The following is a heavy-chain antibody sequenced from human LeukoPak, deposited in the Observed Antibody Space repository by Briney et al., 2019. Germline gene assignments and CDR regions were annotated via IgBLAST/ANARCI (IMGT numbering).Heavy chain of an antibody. CDR3: ARGLCGGDCYDY. J-gene: IGHJ4*02. CDR2: ISRSSSYI. CDR1: GFTFSSYS. V-gene: IGHV3-21*01. Sequence: GGSLRLSCAASGFTFSSYSMNWVRQAPGKGLEWVSSISRSSSYIYYADSVKGRFTISRDNAKNSLYLQMNSLRVEDTAVYYCARGLCGGDCYDYWGQGTLVTVSS. D-gene: IGHD2-21*01.